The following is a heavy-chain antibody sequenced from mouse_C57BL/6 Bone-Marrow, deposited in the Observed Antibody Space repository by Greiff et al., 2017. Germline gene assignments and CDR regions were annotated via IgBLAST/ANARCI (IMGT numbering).Heavy chain of an antibody. V-gene: IGHV1-19*01. CDR2: INPYNGGT. CDR3: ARSTMMKTRAMGC. Sequence: EVQLQESGPVLVKPGASVKMSCKASGYTFTDYYMNWVKQSHGKSLEWIGVINPYNGGTSYNQKFKGKATLTVDKSSSTAYMELNSLTSEDSAVYYCARSTMMKTRAMGCWGQRTSVTIS. CDR1: GYTFTDYY. D-gene: IGHD2-3*01. J-gene: IGHJ4*01.